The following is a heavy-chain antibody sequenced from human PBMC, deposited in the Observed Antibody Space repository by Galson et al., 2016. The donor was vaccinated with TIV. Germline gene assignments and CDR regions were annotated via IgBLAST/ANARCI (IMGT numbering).Heavy chain of an antibody. CDR1: GYSFTSQW. V-gene: IGHV5-51*03. J-gene: IGHJ3*01. Sequence: QSGAEVKKPGESLKISCKASGYSFTSQWIAWVRQVPGKDLEWVGVVNPGGSTIRYSPSFQGQVTISSDKSISTAYLQWISLRASDTATSYCARQYDFGDYRGDAFDVWGQGTVVIVS. D-gene: IGHD4-17*01. CDR2: VNPGGSTI. CDR3: ARQYDFGDYRGDAFDV.